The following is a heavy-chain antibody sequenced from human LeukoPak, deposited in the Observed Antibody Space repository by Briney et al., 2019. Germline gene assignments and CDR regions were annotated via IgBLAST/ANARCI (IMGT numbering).Heavy chain of an antibody. D-gene: IGHD5-12*01. Sequence: PSETLSLTCAVYGGSFSGYYWSWIRQPAGKGLEWIGRIYTSGSTNYNPSLKSRVTISVDTSKNQFSLKLSSVTAADTAVYYCARGLAIVATKSNWFDPWGQGTLVTVSS. J-gene: IGHJ5*02. CDR2: IYTSGST. CDR1: GGSFSGYY. V-gene: IGHV4-59*10. CDR3: ARGLAIVATKSNWFDP.